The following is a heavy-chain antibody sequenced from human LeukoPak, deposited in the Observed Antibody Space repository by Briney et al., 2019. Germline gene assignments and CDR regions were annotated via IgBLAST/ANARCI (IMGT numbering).Heavy chain of an antibody. Sequence: GGSLRLSCAASGFTFSSYAMSWVRQAPGKGLEWVSAISGSGGSTYYADSVKGRFTISRDNSRNTLFLQMNSLRAEDTAVYYCAKGLVDRTYSYFDYWDQGILVTVSS. D-gene: IGHD6-6*01. V-gene: IGHV3-23*01. CDR3: AKGLVDRTYSYFDY. CDR1: GFTFSSYA. J-gene: IGHJ4*02. CDR2: ISGSGGST.